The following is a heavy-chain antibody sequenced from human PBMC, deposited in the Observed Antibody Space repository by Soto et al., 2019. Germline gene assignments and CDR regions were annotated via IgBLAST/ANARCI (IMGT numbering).Heavy chain of an antibody. CDR1: GFTFSDYA. CDR3: AKTRTIFGVPSHGLDV. Sequence: EVQLLESGGGFVQPGGSLRLSCAASGFTFSDYAMNWVRQAPGKGLEWVSGISGSGGGTYYADSVKGRFIISRDNSKNTLYGQMNSLKDEDTAEYYCAKTRTIFGVPSHGLDVWAQGTTVIVSS. D-gene: IGHD3-3*01. V-gene: IGHV3-23*01. CDR2: ISGSGGGT. J-gene: IGHJ6*02.